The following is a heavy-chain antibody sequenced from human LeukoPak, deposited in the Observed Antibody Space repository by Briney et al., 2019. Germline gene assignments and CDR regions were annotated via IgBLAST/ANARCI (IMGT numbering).Heavy chain of an antibody. D-gene: IGHD3-10*01. CDR3: ARLGYYYGSGSYYTPVYYYYYMDV. V-gene: IGHV4-38-2*01. J-gene: IGHJ6*03. CDR2: IYHSGST. CDR1: GYSISSGYY. Sequence: SETLSLTCAVSGYSISSGYYWGWIRQPPGKGLEWIGSIYHSGSTYYNPFLKSRVTISVDTSKNQFSLKLSSVTAADTAVYYCARLGYYYGSGSYYTPVYYYYYMDVWGKGTTVTVSS.